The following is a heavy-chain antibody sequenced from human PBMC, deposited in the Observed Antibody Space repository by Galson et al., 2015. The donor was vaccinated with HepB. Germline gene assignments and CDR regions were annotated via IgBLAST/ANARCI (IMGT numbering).Heavy chain of an antibody. CDR2: VSASNGNT. V-gene: IGHV1-18*04. J-gene: IGHJ5*01. D-gene: IGHD6-19*01. CDR3: ARYRAGNSGWHGTDS. CDR1: GYPFTFYS. Sequence: SVKVSCKASGYPFTFYSITWVRQAPGQGLEWMGWVSASNGNTLYAQNFQGRVSMTADTSTSTVYMELRSLRSDDTAVYYCARYRAGNSGWHGTDSWGQGTLVTVSS.